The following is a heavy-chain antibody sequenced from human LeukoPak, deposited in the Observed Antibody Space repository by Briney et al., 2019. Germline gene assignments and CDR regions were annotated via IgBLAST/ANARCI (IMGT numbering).Heavy chain of an antibody. CDR1: GFTFSTYE. V-gene: IGHV3-48*03. D-gene: IGHD3-3*01. CDR2: ISVSGGTI. Sequence: GGSLRLSCAASGFTFSTYEMNWVRQAPGKGLEWVSYISVSGGTIKYADSVKGRFTISRDNAKNSLYLQLNSLKAEDTAVYYCARGDGGYYYGMDVWGQGTTVTVSS. J-gene: IGHJ6*02. CDR3: ARGDGGYYYGMDV.